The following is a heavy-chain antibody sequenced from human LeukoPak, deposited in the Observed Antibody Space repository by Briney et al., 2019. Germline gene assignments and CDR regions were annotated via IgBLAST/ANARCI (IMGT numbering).Heavy chain of an antibody. V-gene: IGHV3-30*03. J-gene: IGHJ6*02. CDR2: ISYGGSNK. D-gene: IGHD4-11*01. CDR3: ARRATLTYYGMDV. CDR1: GFTFSNYG. Sequence: GGSLRLSCAASGFTFSNYGMHWVRQAPGKGLEWVAVISYGGSNKYYADSVKGRFTISRDDSKNTLYLQLNSLRAEDTAVYYCARRATLTYYGMDVWGQGTTVTVSS.